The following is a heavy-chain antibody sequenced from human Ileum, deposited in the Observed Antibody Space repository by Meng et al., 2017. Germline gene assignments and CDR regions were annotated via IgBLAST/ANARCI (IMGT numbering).Heavy chain of an antibody. J-gene: IGHJ4*02. CDR3: ANMNSYGVRVFDY. CDR1: GYTFTGYY. V-gene: IGHV1-2*02. D-gene: IGHD5-18*01. CDR2: INPNSGGT. Sequence: ASVKLSCKASGYTFTGYYMHWVRQAPGQGLEWMGWINPNSGGTNYAQKFQGRVTMTRDTSISTAYMGLSRLRSDDTAVYYCANMNSYGVRVFDYWGQGTLVTVSS.